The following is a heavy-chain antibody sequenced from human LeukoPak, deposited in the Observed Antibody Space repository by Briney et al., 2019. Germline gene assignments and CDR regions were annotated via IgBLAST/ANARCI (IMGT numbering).Heavy chain of an antibody. CDR1: GYTFTGYY. D-gene: IGHD3-9*01. CDR2: INPNSGGT. V-gene: IGHV1-2*02. J-gene: IGHJ4*02. Sequence: ASVTVSCTSSGYTFTGYYMHWVRQAPAQGLERMGWINPNSGGTNYARKFQGRVTITRDTSISTAYMEMSRLRSDDTAVYYCASAKEKHYDILTGYYGVFDYWGQGTLVTVSS. CDR3: ASAKEKHYDILTGYYGVFDY.